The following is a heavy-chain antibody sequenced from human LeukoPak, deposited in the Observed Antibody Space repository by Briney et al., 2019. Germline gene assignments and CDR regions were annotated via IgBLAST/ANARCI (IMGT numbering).Heavy chain of an antibody. J-gene: IGHJ4*02. D-gene: IGHD3-22*01. Sequence: SETLSLTCTVSGGSISSYYWSWIRQPPGKGLEWIGYIYYSGSTNYSPSLKSRVTISVDTSKNQFSLKLSSVTAADTAVYYCARGSGYYDSSGYYPLFDYWGQGTLVTVSS. V-gene: IGHV4-59*01. CDR3: ARGSGYYDSSGYYPLFDY. CDR1: GGSISSYY. CDR2: IYYSGST.